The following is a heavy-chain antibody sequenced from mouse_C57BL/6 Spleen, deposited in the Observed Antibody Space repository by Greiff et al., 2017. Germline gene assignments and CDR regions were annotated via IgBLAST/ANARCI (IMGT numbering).Heavy chain of an antibody. CDR3: ARHAGYDVFSYYFDY. D-gene: IGHD2-3*01. Sequence: DVMLVESGGDLVKPGGSLKLSCAASGFTFSSYGMSWVRQTPDKRLEWVATISSGGSYTYYPDSVKGRFTISRDNAKNTLYLQMSSLKSEDTAMYYCARHAGYDVFSYYFDYWGQGTTLTVSS. J-gene: IGHJ2*01. CDR2: ISSGGSYT. CDR1: GFTFSSYG. V-gene: IGHV5-6*02.